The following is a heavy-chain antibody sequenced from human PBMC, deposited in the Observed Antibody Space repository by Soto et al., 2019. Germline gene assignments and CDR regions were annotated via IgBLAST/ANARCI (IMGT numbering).Heavy chain of an antibody. CDR2: IIPIFGTA. V-gene: IGHV1-69*13. Sequence: ASVKVSCKASGGTFSSYAIIWVRQAPGQGLEWMGGIIPIFGTANYAQKFQGRVTITADESTSTAYMELSSLRSEDTAVYYCARTKNVLRLYYGRDVWGQGPRVTV. J-gene: IGHJ6*02. CDR1: GGTFSSYA. D-gene: IGHD3-3*01. CDR3: ARTKNVLRLYYGRDV.